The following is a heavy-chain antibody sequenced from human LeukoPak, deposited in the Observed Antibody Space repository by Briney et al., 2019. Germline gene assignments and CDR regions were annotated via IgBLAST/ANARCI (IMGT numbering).Heavy chain of an antibody. CDR1: GYTFTSYD. Sequence: ASVKVSCKASGYTFTSYDINWVRQATGQGLEWMGWINPNSGNTGYAQKFQGRVTMTRNTSISTAYMELSRLRSEDTAVYYCARGGAAAGTFTYYYYGMDVWGQGTTVTVSS. V-gene: IGHV1-8*01. CDR3: ARGGAAAGTFTYYYYGMDV. CDR2: INPNSGNT. D-gene: IGHD6-13*01. J-gene: IGHJ6*02.